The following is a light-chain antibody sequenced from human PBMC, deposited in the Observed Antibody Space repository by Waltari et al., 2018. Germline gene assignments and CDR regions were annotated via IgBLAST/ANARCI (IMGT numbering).Light chain of an antibody. V-gene: IGLV6-57*03. CDR1: SGGIAHNY. CDR3: QSSDSTDVV. Sequence: NFILTQPPSVSASPGETVTISCTRSSGGIAHNYLQWYQQRPGSVPITVIFEDDQRPSGVPDRFSGSLDSSSDSASLTISDLRTEDEADYYCQSSDSTDVVFGGGTKLTVL. J-gene: IGLJ2*01. CDR2: EDD.